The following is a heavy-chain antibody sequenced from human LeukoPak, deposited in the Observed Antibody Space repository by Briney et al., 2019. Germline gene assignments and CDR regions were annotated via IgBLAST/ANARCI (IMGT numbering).Heavy chain of an antibody. Sequence: GGSPRLSCAASGFTFYSFSMNWVPQAPGKGLGLVSAISSSSSYIYYADTAKGRFTITRDNAKNPMYLQMNSLRAEDTAVYYCARVGPWVNPDYYYYYIDVWGKGTAVTVSS. CDR3: ARVGPWVNPDYYYYYIDV. CDR2: ISSSSSYI. D-gene: IGHD1-14*01. CDR1: GFTFYSFS. V-gene: IGHV3-21*01. J-gene: IGHJ6*03.